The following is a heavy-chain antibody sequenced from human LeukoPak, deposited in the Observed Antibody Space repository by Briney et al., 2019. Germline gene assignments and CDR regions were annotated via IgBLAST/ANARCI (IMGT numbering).Heavy chain of an antibody. Sequence: PGRSLRLSCAASGFTFSSYAMHWVRQAPGKGLEWVAVISYDGSNKYYADSVKGRFTISRDNSENTLYLQMNSLRAEDTAVYYCAREGWLRFDYWGQGTLVTVSS. V-gene: IGHV3-30-3*01. D-gene: IGHD3-22*01. J-gene: IGHJ4*02. CDR2: ISYDGSNK. CDR1: GFTFSSYA. CDR3: AREGWLRFDY.